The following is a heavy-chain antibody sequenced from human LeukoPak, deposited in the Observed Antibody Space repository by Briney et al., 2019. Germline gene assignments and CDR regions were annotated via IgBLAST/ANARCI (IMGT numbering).Heavy chain of an antibody. CDR2: FDPEDGET. D-gene: IGHD3-22*01. J-gene: IGHJ4*02. CDR1: GYTLTELS. V-gene: IGHV1-24*01. CDR3: ARGSPPRVYYDRSGYYSYYFDY. Sequence: ASVKVSCKVSGYTLTELSMHRVRQAPGKGLEWMGGFDPEDGETIYAQKFQGRVTMTEDTSTDTAYMELSSLRSEDTAVYYCARGSPPRVYYDRSGYYSYYFDYWGQGTLVTVSS.